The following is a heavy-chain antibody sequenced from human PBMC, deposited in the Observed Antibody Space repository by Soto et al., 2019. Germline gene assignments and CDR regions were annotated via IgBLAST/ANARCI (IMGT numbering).Heavy chain of an antibody. J-gene: IGHJ5*02. CDR2: IYSGGNT. CDR1: GFTVSSNY. CDR3: ARAYSSSSWFDP. D-gene: IGHD6-6*01. V-gene: IGHV3-53*02. Sequence: EVQLVETGGGLIQPGGSLRLSCAASGFTVSSNYMTWVRQAPGKGLEWVSFIYSGGNTFYADSVKGRFTISRDNSKNTLYLQLNSLRAEYTAVYYCARAYSSSSWFDPWGQGTLVTVSS.